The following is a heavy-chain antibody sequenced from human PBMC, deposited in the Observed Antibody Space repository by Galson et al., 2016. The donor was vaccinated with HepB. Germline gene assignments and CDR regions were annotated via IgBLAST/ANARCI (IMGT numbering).Heavy chain of an antibody. Sequence: SVKVSCKASGFTFPNSAVQWVRLTRGQRLEWIGWIVVGSGYTNFAQKFQERVTITRDMSTSTAYMELSSLRSEDTAVYYCAADPYRYYCDIRASDVFDIWGQGTMVTVSS. D-gene: IGHD3-22*01. V-gene: IGHV1-58*01. CDR3: AADPYRYYCDIRASDVFDI. J-gene: IGHJ3*02. CDR2: IVVGSGYT. CDR1: GFTFPNSA.